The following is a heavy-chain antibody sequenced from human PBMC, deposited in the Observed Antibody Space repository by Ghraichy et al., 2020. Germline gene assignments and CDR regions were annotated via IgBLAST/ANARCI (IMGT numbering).Heavy chain of an antibody. J-gene: IGHJ6*02. Sequence: GSLSLTCAVYGGSFSGYYWSWIRQPPGKGLEWIGEINHSGSTNYNPSLKSRVTISVDTSKNQFSLKLSSVTAADTALYYCARGEGRSSTRSGMDVWGQGTTVTVSS. V-gene: IGHV4-34*01. CDR3: ARGEGRSSTRSGMDV. CDR2: INHSGST. D-gene: IGHD2-2*01. CDR1: GGSFSGYY.